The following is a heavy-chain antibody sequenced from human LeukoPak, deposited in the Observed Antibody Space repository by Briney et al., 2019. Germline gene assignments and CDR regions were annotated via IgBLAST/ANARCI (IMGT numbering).Heavy chain of an antibody. V-gene: IGHV3-15*01. J-gene: IGHJ4*02. CDR1: GITFSNAW. CDR2: IKSQTDNGTT. CDR3: TTFYY. Sequence: GGSLRLSCAASGITFSNAWMTWVRQAPGKGLEWVGRIKSQTDNGTTDYAAPVKGRFTISRDDSKNALYLQMNSLKTEDTAVYYCTTFYYWGQGTLVTVSS.